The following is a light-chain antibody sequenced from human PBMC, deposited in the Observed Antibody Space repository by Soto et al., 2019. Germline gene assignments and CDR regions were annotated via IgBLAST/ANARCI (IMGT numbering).Light chain of an antibody. CDR2: GVT. V-gene: IGLV2-14*01. CDR3: SSYTTAFFYV. CDR1: SSDIGAFNY. J-gene: IGLJ1*01. Sequence: QSVLTQPASVSGSPGQSITISCTGSSSDIGAFNYVAWYQQHPGKAPKLRIHGVTNRPSGVSSRFSGSKSDYTASLTISGLQAEDEADYYCSSYTTAFFYVFGTGTKVTVL.